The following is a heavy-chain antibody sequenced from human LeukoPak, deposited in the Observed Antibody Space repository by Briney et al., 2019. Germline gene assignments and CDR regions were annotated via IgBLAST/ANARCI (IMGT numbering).Heavy chain of an antibody. CDR2: IRYDGSNK. V-gene: IGHV3-30*02. CDR1: GFTFSSYG. CDR3: AKDRRIVATSYYFDY. J-gene: IGHJ4*02. D-gene: IGHD5-12*01. Sequence: PGGSLRLSCAASGFTFSSYGMHWVRQAPGKGLEWVAFIRYDGSNKYYADSVKGRFTISRDNSKNTLYLQMNSLRAEDTAVYYCAKDRRIVATSYYFDYWGQGTLVTVSS.